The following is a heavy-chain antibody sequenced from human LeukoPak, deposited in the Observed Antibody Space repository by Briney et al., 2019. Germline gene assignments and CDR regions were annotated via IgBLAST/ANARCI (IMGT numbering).Heavy chain of an antibody. Sequence: GGSLRLSCAASGFTFSSYEMNWVRQAPGKGLEWVSYISSSSSTIYYADSVKGRFTISRDNAKNSLYLQMNSLRAEDTAVYYCARDPPASLNAFDIWGQGTMVTVSS. D-gene: IGHD6-25*01. CDR1: GFTFSSYE. V-gene: IGHV3-48*03. J-gene: IGHJ3*02. CDR3: ARDPPASLNAFDI. CDR2: ISSSSSTI.